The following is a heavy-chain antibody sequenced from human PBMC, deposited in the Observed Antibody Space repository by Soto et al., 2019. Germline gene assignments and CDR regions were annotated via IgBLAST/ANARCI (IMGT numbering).Heavy chain of an antibody. D-gene: IGHD1-26*01. CDR3: ARMSSGSQYGIDV. CDR1: GFTFSSYA. V-gene: IGHV3-30-3*01. Sequence: QVQLVESGGGVVQPGRSLRLSCAASGFTFSSYAMHWVRQAPGKGLEWVAVTSYDGSNKYYADSVKGRFTISRDNSKKTLYLQMNSMRAEYTAVYYCARMSSGSQYGIDVWGQGTTVTVSS. CDR2: TSYDGSNK. J-gene: IGHJ6*02.